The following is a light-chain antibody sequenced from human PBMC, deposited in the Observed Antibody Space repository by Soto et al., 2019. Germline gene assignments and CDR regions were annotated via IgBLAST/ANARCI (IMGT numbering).Light chain of an antibody. V-gene: IGKV3-15*01. Sequence: EIVMTQSPATLSVSPGERVTLSCRASQSVSSNLAWYQQKPGQAPRLLIYGASTRATGIPARFSGGGSETEFTLTISSLQSEDFAVYYCQQYHNWPPRTFGQATKVEIK. CDR2: GAS. J-gene: IGKJ1*01. CDR3: QQYHNWPPRT. CDR1: QSVSSN.